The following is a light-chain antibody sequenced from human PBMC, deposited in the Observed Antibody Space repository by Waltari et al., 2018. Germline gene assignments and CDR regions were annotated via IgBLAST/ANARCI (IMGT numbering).Light chain of an antibody. V-gene: IGLV4-69*01. J-gene: IGLJ3*02. CDR2: VNSDGSY. CDR3: QTWGTDILV. Sequence: QLVLTQSSSASASLGASVKLTCTLSSGHSTYAIAWHQQRPGQSPRYLMKVNSDGSYNKGDGSPDRFSGSSSGSERYLTISSLQSDDEADYHCQTWGTDILVFGGGTKVTVL. CDR1: SGHSTYA.